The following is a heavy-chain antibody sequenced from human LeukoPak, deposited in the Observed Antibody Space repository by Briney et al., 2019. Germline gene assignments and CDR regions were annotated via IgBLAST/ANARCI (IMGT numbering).Heavy chain of an antibody. D-gene: IGHD2-2*01. CDR3: ARDFGYCSSTSCYADYYYYMDV. J-gene: IGHJ6*03. V-gene: IGHV3-30*03. CDR1: GFTFSSYG. CDR2: ISYDGSNK. Sequence: GGTLRLSCAASGFTFSSYGMSWVRQAPGKGLEWVAVISYDGSNKYYADSVKGRFTISRDNSKNTLYLQMNSLRAEDTAVYYCARDFGYCSSTSCYADYYYYMDVWGKGTTVTVSS.